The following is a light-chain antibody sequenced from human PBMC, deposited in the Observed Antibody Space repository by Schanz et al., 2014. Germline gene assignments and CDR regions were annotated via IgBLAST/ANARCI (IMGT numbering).Light chain of an antibody. Sequence: QSALTQPASVSASPGQSITISCTGTATDIGGTYLVSWYQQNPGEAPKLLILGDNHRPSGVSHRFSGSKSGNTASLTVSGLQAEDEADYYCSAYAGSYTVVFGGGTKLTVL. J-gene: IGLJ2*01. CDR3: SAYAGSYTVV. V-gene: IGLV2-14*02. CDR2: GDN. CDR1: ATDIGGTYL.